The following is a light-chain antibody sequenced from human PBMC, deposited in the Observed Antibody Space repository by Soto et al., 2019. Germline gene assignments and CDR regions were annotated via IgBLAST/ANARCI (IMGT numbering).Light chain of an antibody. J-gene: IGLJ2*01. Sequence: QAVVTQPPSASGTPGQRVTISCSGSSSNVGSKTVNWYHQLPGTAPKLLIYSDNQRPSGVPDRFSGSKSGTSASLAISGLKYEDEADYYCAAWDDSLYGVVFGGGTKLTVL. CDR2: SDN. V-gene: IGLV1-44*01. CDR1: SSNVGSKT. CDR3: AAWDDSLYGVV.